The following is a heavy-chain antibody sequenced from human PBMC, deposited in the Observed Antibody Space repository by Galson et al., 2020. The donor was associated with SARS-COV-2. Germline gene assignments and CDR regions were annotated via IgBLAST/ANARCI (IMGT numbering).Heavy chain of an antibody. V-gene: IGHV3-33*06. CDR2: IWYDGSNK. CDR3: AKSLTPREGFDY. Sequence: GGSLRLSCAASGFTFSSYGMHWVRQAPGKGLEWVAVIWYDGSNKYYADSVKGRFTISRDNSKNTLYLQMNSLRAEDTAVYYCAKSLTPREGFDYWGQGTLVTVSS. J-gene: IGHJ4*02. D-gene: IGHD1-26*01. CDR1: GFTFSSYG.